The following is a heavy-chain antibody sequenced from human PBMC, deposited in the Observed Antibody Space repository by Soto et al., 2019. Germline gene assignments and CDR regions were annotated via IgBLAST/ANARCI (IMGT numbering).Heavy chain of an antibody. CDR2: IYYSGST. D-gene: IGHD3-3*01. CDR3: ARGSVGYDFWSGYPNWFDP. V-gene: IGHV4-30-4*01. Sequence: SETLSLTXTVSGGSISSGDYYWSWIRQPPGKGLEWIGYIYYSGSTYYNPSLKNRVTISVDTSKNQFSLKLSSVTAADTAVYYCARGSVGYDFWSGYPNWFDPWGQGTLVTVS. CDR1: GGSISSGDYY. J-gene: IGHJ5*02.